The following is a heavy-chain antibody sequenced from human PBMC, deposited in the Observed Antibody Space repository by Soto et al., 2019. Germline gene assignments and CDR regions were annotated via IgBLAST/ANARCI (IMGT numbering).Heavy chain of an antibody. V-gene: IGHV4-34*01. Sequence: SETLSLTCAVYGGSFSGYYWSWIRQPPGKGLEWIGEINHSGSTNYNPSLKSRVTISVDTSKNQFSLKLSSVTAADTAVYYCARALIGYCTNGVCYTVHDYWGQGTLVTVSS. CDR2: INHSGST. D-gene: IGHD2-8*01. CDR1: GGSFSGYY. J-gene: IGHJ4*02. CDR3: ARALIGYCTNGVCYTVHDY.